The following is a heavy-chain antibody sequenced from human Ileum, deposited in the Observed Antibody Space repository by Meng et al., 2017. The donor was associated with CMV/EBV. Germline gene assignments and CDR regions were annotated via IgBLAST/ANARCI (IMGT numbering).Heavy chain of an antibody. CDR2: ISGTGDNT. CDR3: AKVTIPVAGAGGYHFDY. J-gene: IGHJ4*02. CDR1: FTFSSYA. D-gene: IGHD6-13*01. Sequence: FTFSSYAMSWVRQAPGKALEWVSLISGTGDNTYYADSVKGRFTISRDNSENMLYLQVNSLRAEDTALYYCAKVTIPVAGAGGYHFDYRGQGILVTVSS. V-gene: IGHV3-23*01.